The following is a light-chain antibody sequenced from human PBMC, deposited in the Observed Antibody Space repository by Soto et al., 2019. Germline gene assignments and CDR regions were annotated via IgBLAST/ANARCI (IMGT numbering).Light chain of an antibody. CDR2: GNS. CDR3: QSYDSSLSGYV. Sequence: QSALTQPASGSGAPGQRVTISCTGSSSNIGAGYDVHWYQQLPGTAPKLLIYGNSNRPSGVPDRFSGSKSGTSASLAITGLQAEDEAEYYCQSYDSSLSGYVFGTGTKVTVL. V-gene: IGLV1-40*01. J-gene: IGLJ1*01. CDR1: SSNIGAGYD.